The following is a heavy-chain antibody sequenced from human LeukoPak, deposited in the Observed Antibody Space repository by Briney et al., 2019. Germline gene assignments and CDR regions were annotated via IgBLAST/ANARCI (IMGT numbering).Heavy chain of an antibody. CDR3: AGYDSSGYYPDYYYGMDV. CDR2: IWYDGSNK. V-gene: IGHV3-33*01. J-gene: IGHJ6*02. CDR1: GFTFSSYG. D-gene: IGHD3-22*01. Sequence: VRSLRLSCAASGFTFSSYGMHWVRQAPGKGLEWVAVIWYDGSNKYYADSVKGRFTISRDNSKNTLYLQMNSLRAEDTAVYYCAGYDSSGYYPDYYYGMDVWGQGTTVTVSS.